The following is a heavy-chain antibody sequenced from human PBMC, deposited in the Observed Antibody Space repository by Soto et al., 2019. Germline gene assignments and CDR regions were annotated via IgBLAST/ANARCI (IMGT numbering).Heavy chain of an antibody. D-gene: IGHD2-2*01. Sequence: QVQLVQSGAEVKKPASSVKVSCKASGGTFSSYAISWVRQAPGQGLEWMGGIIPIFGTANYAQKFQGRVTITADESTSTADMELSSLRSEDTAVYYCARDCSSTSCYYGMDVWGQGTTVTVSS. CDR1: GGTFSSYA. CDR2: IIPIFGTA. CDR3: ARDCSSTSCYYGMDV. V-gene: IGHV1-69*01. J-gene: IGHJ6*02.